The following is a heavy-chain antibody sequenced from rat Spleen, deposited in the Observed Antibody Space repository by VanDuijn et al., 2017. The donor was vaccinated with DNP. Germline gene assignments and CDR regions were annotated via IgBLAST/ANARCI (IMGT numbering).Heavy chain of an antibody. Sequence: EVLLVESDGGLVQPGRSLKLSCAVSGFTFSDYYMAWVRQAPAKGLEWVASITNTGDSTYYSDSVKGRFSLSRDNAKSTLYLQVNSLRSEDTATYYCTREKTGRDWGQGVMVTVSS. V-gene: IGHV5-20*01. D-gene: IGHD5-1*01. CDR1: GFTFSDYY. CDR2: ITNTGDST. CDR3: TREKTGRD. J-gene: IGHJ2*01.